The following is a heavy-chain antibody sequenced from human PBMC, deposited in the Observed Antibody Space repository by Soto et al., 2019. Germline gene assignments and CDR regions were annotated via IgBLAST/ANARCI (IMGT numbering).Heavy chain of an antibody. D-gene: IGHD6-19*01. J-gene: IGHJ6*02. CDR1: VFTFISYA. V-gene: IGHV3-30-3*01. Sequence: PGWSLRLACASSVFTFISYAMHWVRQAPGKGLEWVAVISYDGSNKYYADSVKGRFTISRDNSKNTLYLQMNSLRAEDTAVYYCARDGQKFTGIAVAGSQYYYYGMDVWGQGTTVTVSS. CDR3: ARDGQKFTGIAVAGSQYYYYGMDV. CDR2: ISYDGSNK.